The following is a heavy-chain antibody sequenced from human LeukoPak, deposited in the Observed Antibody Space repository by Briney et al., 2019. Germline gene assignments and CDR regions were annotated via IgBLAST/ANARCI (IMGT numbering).Heavy chain of an antibody. Sequence: SETLSLTCTVSGGSISSYYWSWIRQPPGEGLEWIGYIYYSGSTNYNPSLKSRVTISVDTSKNQFSLKLSSVTAADTAVYYCARGSYYYGSGKYYYYYYYMDVWGKGTTVTISS. CDR2: IYYSGST. V-gene: IGHV4-59*01. D-gene: IGHD3-10*01. CDR3: ARGSYYYGSGKYYYYYYYMDV. CDR1: GGSISSYY. J-gene: IGHJ6*03.